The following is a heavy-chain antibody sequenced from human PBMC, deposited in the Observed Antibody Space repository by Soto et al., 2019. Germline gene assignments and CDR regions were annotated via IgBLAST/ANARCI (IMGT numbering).Heavy chain of an antibody. CDR1: GFTFSSFA. Sequence: EVQLLESGGGLVQPGGSLRLSCAASGFTFSSFALSWDRQAPGKGLEWVSAISGSGDDTDYADSVKGRFTISRDNSKNTLYLQMNSLRAEDTAVYYCAGPGYSSQDYWGQGALVTVSS. J-gene: IGHJ4*02. CDR2: ISGSGDDT. D-gene: IGHD5-18*01. CDR3: AGPGYSSQDY. V-gene: IGHV3-23*01.